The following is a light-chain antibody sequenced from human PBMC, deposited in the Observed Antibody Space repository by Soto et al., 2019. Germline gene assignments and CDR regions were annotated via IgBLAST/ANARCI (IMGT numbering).Light chain of an antibody. Sequence: DIAMTQSPATLSVPQGEGATLPCRASQSVSNNLAWYQQKPGQAPRLLFYGASTRATGLPARFSGTGSGTEFTLTINSLQAEDSAVYYCQQYYNWPRPFGQGTRLEIK. J-gene: IGKJ5*01. CDR3: QQYYNWPRP. CDR2: GAS. V-gene: IGKV3-15*01. CDR1: QSVSNN.